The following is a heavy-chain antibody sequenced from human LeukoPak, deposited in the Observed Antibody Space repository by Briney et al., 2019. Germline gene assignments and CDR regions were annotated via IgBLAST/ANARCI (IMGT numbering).Heavy chain of an antibody. J-gene: IGHJ6*03. Sequence: SETLSLTCTVSGGSISSYYWSWIRQPAGKGLEWIGRIYTSGSTNYYPSLKSRVTISVDTSKNQFSLKLSSVTAADTAVYYCARGVGGITYSSSGPHERYYYYYYMDVWGKGTTVTVSS. V-gene: IGHV4-4*07. CDR3: ARGVGGITYSSSGPHERYYYYYYMDV. CDR1: GGSISSYY. D-gene: IGHD6-13*01. CDR2: IYTSGST.